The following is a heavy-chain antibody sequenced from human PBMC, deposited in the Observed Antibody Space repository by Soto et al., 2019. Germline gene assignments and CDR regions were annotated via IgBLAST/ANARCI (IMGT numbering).Heavy chain of an antibody. V-gene: IGHV3-30-3*01. J-gene: IGHJ4*02. D-gene: IGHD3-22*01. CDR3: ARDEFASSGRNSGFDH. Sequence: VQLVESGGGVVQPGMSLRLSCAVSGFTFSNFAMHWVRQAPGTGMEWVAVISFDGINQFYADSVKGRFSISRDDSKNTLYLEMNSLRAEDTAVYYCARDEFASSGRNSGFDHWGQGTLVTVSS. CDR2: ISFDGINQ. CDR1: GFTFSNFA.